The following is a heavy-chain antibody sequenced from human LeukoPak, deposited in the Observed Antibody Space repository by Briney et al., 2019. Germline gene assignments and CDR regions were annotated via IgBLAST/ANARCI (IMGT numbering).Heavy chain of an antibody. CDR1: GYTFTSYY. D-gene: IGHD3-9*01. CDR3: ATWDVLRYFDWLSY. CDR2: INPNSGGT. J-gene: IGHJ4*02. V-gene: IGHV1-2*02. Sequence: ASVKVSCKASGYTFTSYYMHWVRQAPGQGLEWMGWINPNSGGTNYAQKFQGRVTMTRDTSISTAYMELSRLRSDDTAVYYCATWDVLRYFDWLSYWGQGTLVTVSS.